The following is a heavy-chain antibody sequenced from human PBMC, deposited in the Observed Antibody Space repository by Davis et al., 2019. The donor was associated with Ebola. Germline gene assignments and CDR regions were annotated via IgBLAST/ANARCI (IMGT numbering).Heavy chain of an antibody. Sequence: ASVKVSCKASGYTFTNNDVHWVQQGTGQGLEWIGWMNPNSGNTGYGQKFQGRVTMTTDTSTSTAYMELRSLRSDDTAVYHCARVEGDHKWFDPWGQGTLVTVSS. CDR1: GYTFTNND. J-gene: IGHJ5*02. D-gene: IGHD3-16*01. V-gene: IGHV1-8*01. CDR3: ARVEGDHKWFDP. CDR2: MNPNSGNT.